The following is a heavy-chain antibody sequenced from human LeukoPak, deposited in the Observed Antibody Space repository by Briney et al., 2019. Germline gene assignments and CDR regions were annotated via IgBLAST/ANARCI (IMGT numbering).Heavy chain of an antibody. V-gene: IGHV3-48*01. Sequence: GGSLRLSCAASGFTFSNAWMSWVRQAPGKGLEWVSYISSSSSTIYYADSVKGRFTISRDNAKNSLYLQMNSLRAEDTAVYYCARDPYYYDSSGYYYYYYGMDVWGQGTTVTVSS. D-gene: IGHD3-22*01. J-gene: IGHJ6*02. CDR3: ARDPYYYDSSGYYYYYYGMDV. CDR2: ISSSSSTI. CDR1: GFTFSNAW.